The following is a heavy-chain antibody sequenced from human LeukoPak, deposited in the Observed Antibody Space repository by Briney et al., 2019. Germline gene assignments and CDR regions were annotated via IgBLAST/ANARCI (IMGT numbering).Heavy chain of an antibody. Sequence: SETLSLTCTVSGGSISSYYWSWIRQPAGKGLEWIGRIYTSGSTNYNPSLKSRVTMSVDTSKNQFSLKLSSVTAADTAVYYCARDGHYYDSSGYYYFPFDYWGQGTLVTVSS. CDR2: IYTSGST. D-gene: IGHD3-22*01. V-gene: IGHV4-4*07. CDR1: GGSISSYY. CDR3: ARDGHYYDSSGYYYFPFDY. J-gene: IGHJ4*02.